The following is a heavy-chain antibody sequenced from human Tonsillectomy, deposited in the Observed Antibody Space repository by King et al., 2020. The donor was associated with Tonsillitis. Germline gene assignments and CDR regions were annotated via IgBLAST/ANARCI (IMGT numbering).Heavy chain of an antibody. D-gene: IGHD3-22*01. CDR2: IYPGDSDT. CDR1: GYSFTGYW. J-gene: IGHJ4*02. V-gene: IGHV5-51*01. CDR3: ARLPWYDSTSYFDY. Sequence: QLVQSGAEVKKPGESLKISCKSSGYSFTGYWNGWVRQMPGKGLEGMGIIYPGDSDTRYSPSFQGQVTISADKSISTAYLPLSSLRASDTAMYYCARLPWYDSTSYFDYWGQGTLVTVSS.